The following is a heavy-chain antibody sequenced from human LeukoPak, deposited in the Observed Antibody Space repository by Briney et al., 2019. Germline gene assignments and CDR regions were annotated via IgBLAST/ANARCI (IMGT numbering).Heavy chain of an antibody. Sequence: SQTLSLTCTVSGGSISSGGYYWSWIRQHPGKGLEWIGYIYYSGSTYYNPSLKSRVTISVDTSKNQFSLKLSSVTAADTAVYYCASGRQQLAHYGMDVWGQGTTVTVSS. CDR1: GGSISSGGYY. CDR2: IYYSGST. V-gene: IGHV4-31*03. J-gene: IGHJ6*02. CDR3: ASGRQQLAHYGMDV. D-gene: IGHD6-13*01.